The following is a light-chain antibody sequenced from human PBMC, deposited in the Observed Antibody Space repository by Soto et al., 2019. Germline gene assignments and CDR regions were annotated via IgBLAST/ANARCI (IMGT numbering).Light chain of an antibody. CDR3: QQRSDWFT. CDR2: DAS. V-gene: IGKV3-11*01. CDR1: QSVSSY. Sequence: EIVLTQTPATLSLSPGERSTLSCMASQSVSSYLACYQQKPGQAPRLLIYDASNRATGIPVRFSGSGSGTDFTLTISSLEPEDFGLYYCQQRSDWFTFGQGTRLEIK. J-gene: IGKJ5*01.